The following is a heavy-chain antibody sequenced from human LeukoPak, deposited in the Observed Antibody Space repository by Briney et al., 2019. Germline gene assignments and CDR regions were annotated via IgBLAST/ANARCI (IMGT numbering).Heavy chain of an antibody. CDR1: GGSISSGGYY. V-gene: IGHV4-30-2*01. CDR3: ARGVGYCSSTSCYPTYRPKNKYFQH. CDR2: IYHSGST. D-gene: IGHD2-2*01. J-gene: IGHJ1*01. Sequence: SETLSLTCTVSGGSISSGGYYWSWIRQPPGKGLEWIGYIYHSGSTYYNPSLKSRVTISVDTSKNQFSLKLSSVTAADTAVYYCARGVGYCSSTSCYPTYRPKNKYFQHWGQGTLVTVSS.